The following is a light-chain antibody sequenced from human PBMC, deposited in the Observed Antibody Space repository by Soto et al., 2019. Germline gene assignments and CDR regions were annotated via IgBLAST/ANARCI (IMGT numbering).Light chain of an antibody. CDR3: QQYGISPPGYT. CDR1: QSVLSNY. V-gene: IGKV3-20*01. CDR2: GTS. J-gene: IGKJ2*01. Sequence: EIVLTQSPDTLSLSPGERATLSCRASQSVLSNYLAWYQQKPGQAPRLLIYGTSRRVTGIPDRFSGSGSGTEFTITISNLEPEDFALYSCQQYGISPPGYTFAQGTKLEI.